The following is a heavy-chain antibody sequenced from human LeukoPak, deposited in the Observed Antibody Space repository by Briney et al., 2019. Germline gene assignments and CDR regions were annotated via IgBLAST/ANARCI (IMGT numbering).Heavy chain of an antibody. Sequence: GALRLSCTASGFTFGDYAMSWFRQAPGKGLEWEGFIRSKAYGGTTEYAASVKGRFTISRDDSKSIAYLQMNSLKTEDTAVYYCTSFDIVVVPAATVFDYWGQGTLVTVSS. D-gene: IGHD2-2*01. J-gene: IGHJ4*02. V-gene: IGHV3-49*03. CDR3: TSFDIVVVPAATVFDY. CDR2: IRSKAYGGTT. CDR1: GFTFGDYA.